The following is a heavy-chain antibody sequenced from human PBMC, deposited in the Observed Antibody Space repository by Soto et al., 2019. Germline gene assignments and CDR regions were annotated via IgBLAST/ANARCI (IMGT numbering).Heavy chain of an antibody. V-gene: IGHV4-39*01. CDR1: GISFTSSSYY. Sequence: SDTLSLTCTVSGISFTSSSYYWGWIRQPPGKGLEWIGSIYYSGSTYYNPSLKSRVTISVDTSKNQFSLKLSSVTAADTAVYYCARQGRQWLDLGAFDIWGQGTMVT. D-gene: IGHD6-19*01. J-gene: IGHJ3*02. CDR2: IYYSGST. CDR3: ARQGRQWLDLGAFDI.